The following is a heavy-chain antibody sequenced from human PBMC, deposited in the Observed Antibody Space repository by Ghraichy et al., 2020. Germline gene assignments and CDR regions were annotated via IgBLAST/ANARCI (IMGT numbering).Heavy chain of an antibody. CDR2: ISGSGGTI. Sequence: GGSLRLSCAASGFTFSDYAMSWVRQAPGKGLEWVSAISGSGGTIYYADSVKGPFTISRDKSKNTLYLQMNNLRAEDTAVYYCAKGPSISGYIDYWGQGTLVTVSS. CDR3: AKGPSISGYIDY. V-gene: IGHV3-23*01. J-gene: IGHJ4*02. CDR1: GFTFSDYA. D-gene: IGHD5-12*01.